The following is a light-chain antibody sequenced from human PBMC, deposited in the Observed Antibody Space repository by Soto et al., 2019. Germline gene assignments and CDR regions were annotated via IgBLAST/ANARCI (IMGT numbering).Light chain of an antibody. CDR1: SSDVGSYNL. J-gene: IGLJ3*02. Sequence: QSALTQPASVSGSPGQSITISCPGTSSDVGSYNLVSWYQQHPGKAPKIMIYEGSKRPSGVSNRFSGSKSGNTASLTISGLQAKDESDYYCCSYAGSSTWVFGGGTKLTVL. V-gene: IGLV2-23*01. CDR2: EGS. CDR3: CSYAGSSTWV.